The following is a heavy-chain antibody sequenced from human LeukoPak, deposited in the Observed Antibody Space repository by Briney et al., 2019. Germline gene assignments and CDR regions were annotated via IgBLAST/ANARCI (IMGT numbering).Heavy chain of an antibody. V-gene: IGHV3-21*01. D-gene: IGHD6-19*01. CDR1: GFTFSSYS. CDR3: ARDKEGYSSGWDT. J-gene: IGHJ4*02. CDR2: ISSSSSYI. Sequence: GGSLRLSCAASGFTFSSYSMNWVRQAPGKGLEWVSSISSSSSYIYYADSVKGRFTISRDNAKNSLYLQMNSLRAEDTAVYYCARDKEGYSSGWDTWGQGTLVTVSS.